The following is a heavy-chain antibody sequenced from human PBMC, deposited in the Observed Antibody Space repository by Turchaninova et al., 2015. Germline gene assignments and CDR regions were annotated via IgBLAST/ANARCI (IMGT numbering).Heavy chain of an antibody. CDR3: ARVXGSIXX. Sequence: QVQLVQSGAEVKKPGASVKVSCKASGYTFNTYDIHWVRQATGQGLDWMVWMNLKSGNTGYXXXFQXXVTFXSDTPXXTAXXXLSSLRSXXXAVYFCARVXGSIXXWVQGTLITXSS. CDR2: MNLKSGNT. D-gene: IGHD1-26*01. J-gene: IGHJ4*02. V-gene: IGHV1-8*03. CDR1: GYTFNTYD.